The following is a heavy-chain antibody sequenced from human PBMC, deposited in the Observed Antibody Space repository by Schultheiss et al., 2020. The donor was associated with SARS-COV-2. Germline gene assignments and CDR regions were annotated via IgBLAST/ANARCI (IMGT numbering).Heavy chain of an antibody. Sequence: GGSLRLSCAASGFTFSSYSMNWVRQAPGKGLEWVAVISYDGSNKYYADSVKGRFTISRDNSKNTLYLQMNSLRAEDTAVYYCAKYGVGGYYEAYYYMDVWGKGTTVTVSS. CDR3: AKYGVGGYYEAYYYMDV. CDR1: GFTFSSYS. J-gene: IGHJ6*03. CDR2: ISYDGSNK. V-gene: IGHV3-30*18. D-gene: IGHD3-16*01.